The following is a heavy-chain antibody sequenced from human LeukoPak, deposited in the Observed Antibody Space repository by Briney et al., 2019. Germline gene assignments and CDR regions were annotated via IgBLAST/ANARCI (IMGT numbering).Heavy chain of an antibody. J-gene: IGHJ4*02. V-gene: IGHV4-61*01. D-gene: IGHD2-15*01. Sequence: SETLSLTCTVSGGSVSSGSYYWSWIRQPPGKGLEWIGYIYYSRCTNYNPSLKSPVTLSVDMSKNQFSLKLSSVTAADTAVYYCARGGGVVAPSPFDYWGQGILVTVSS. CDR1: GGSVSSGSYY. CDR3: ARGGGVVAPSPFDY. CDR2: IYYSRCT.